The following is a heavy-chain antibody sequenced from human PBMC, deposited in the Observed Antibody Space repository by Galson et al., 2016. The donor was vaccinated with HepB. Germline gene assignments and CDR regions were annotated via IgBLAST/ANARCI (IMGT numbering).Heavy chain of an antibody. J-gene: IGHJ3*02. Sequence: SLRLSCAASGFTFTSFAMNWFRQAPGKGLEWVSGISGDGGSTYFADSVKGRFTISRDNSKNTADLQMNSLRAEDTAVYYCAGSYSGRKGASDIWGQGTMVTVSS. V-gene: IGHV3-23*01. CDR3: AGSYSGRKGASDI. CDR2: ISGDGGST. CDR1: GFTFTSFA. D-gene: IGHD1-26*01.